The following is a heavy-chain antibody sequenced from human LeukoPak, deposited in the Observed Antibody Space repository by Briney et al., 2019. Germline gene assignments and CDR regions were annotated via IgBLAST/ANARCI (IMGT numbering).Heavy chain of an antibody. CDR2: IKGKTDSGTT. D-gene: IGHD6-13*01. J-gene: IGHJ4*02. Sequence: PGRSLRLSCAASGFTFSNAWMSWVRQAPGKGLECVVRIKGKTDSGTTDYAATVKGRFTISRDDSKNTLYLQMNSLKTEDTAVYYCTKLILAAADTGDYWGQGTLVTVSS. CDR1: GFTFSNAW. CDR3: TKLILAAADTGDY. V-gene: IGHV3-15*01.